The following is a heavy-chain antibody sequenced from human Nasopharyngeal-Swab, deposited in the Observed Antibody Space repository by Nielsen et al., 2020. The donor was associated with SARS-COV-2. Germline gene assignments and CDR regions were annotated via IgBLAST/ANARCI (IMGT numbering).Heavy chain of an antibody. J-gene: IGHJ6*02. D-gene: IGHD1-26*01. CDR3: ARAGRVGDAFTGLDV. Sequence: SETLSLTCSVSGGSFNGFYWNWIRQPPGKGLEWIGEINHNERTNYNPSLKSRVTMLVDTSNNLVSLKVSSVTATDTAVYYCARAGRVGDAFTGLDVWGQGTTVIVSS. V-gene: IGHV4-34*01. CDR2: INHNERT. CDR1: GGSFNGFY.